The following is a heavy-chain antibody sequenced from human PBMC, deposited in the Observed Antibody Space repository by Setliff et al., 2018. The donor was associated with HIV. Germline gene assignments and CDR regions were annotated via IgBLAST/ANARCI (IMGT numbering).Heavy chain of an antibody. V-gene: IGHV1-69*13. D-gene: IGHD3-22*01. Sequence: VASVKVSCKASGGTLSSYAISWVRQAPGQGLEWVGGIIPVCGTPNYAQKFQGRVTITADESTRTAYMELSSLRSEDTAVYYCASGGYYYDDSGYYPGYYYYYMDVWGRGTTVTVSS. CDR3: ASGGYYYDDSGYYPGYYYYYMDV. J-gene: IGHJ6*03. CDR2: IIPVCGTP. CDR1: GGTLSSYA.